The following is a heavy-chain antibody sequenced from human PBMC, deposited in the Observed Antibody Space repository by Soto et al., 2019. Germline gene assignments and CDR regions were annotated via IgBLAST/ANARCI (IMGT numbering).Heavy chain of an antibody. CDR3: ARDRLGYCSSTSCYSDAFDI. CDR2: ISSSGSTI. D-gene: IGHD2-2*01. J-gene: IGHJ3*02. Sequence: QVQLVESGGGLVKPGGSLRLSCAASGFTFSDCYMSWIRQAPGKGLEWVSYISSSGSTIYYADSVKGRFTISRDNAKNSLYLQMNSLRAEDTAVYYCARDRLGYCSSTSCYSDAFDIWGQGTMVTVSS. V-gene: IGHV3-11*01. CDR1: GFTFSDCY.